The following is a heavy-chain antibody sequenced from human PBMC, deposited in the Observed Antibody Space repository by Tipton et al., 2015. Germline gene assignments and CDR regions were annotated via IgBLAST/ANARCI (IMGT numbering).Heavy chain of an antibody. CDR3: ASPSLPHDRGDYYFQS. Sequence: TLSLTCTFSGGSVSSGTYYWSWIRQPPGKELEWIGYIYFSGSTYYNPSPKSRVTISIDRFKNQFSLKLSSVTAADTAVYYCASPSLPHDRGDYYFQSWGQGSLVTVSS. D-gene: IGHD2-21*02. V-gene: IGHV4-61*01. CDR1: GGSVSSGTYY. J-gene: IGHJ4*02. CDR2: IYFSGST.